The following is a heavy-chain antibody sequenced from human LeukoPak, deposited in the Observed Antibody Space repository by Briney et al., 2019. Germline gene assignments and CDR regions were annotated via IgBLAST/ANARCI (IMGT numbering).Heavy chain of an antibody. CDR1: GFIFNSYT. CDR3: ARAVAVSVGRYYGLDV. D-gene: IGHD4-17*01. CDR2: ISSSETYI. Sequence: GGSLRLSCPASGFIFNSYTMNWVRQAPGKGLEWVSFISSSETYIHYADSVRGRFTISRDNAKNSLYLQMSSLRAEDTAVYYCARAVAVSVGRYYGLDVWGQGTTVTVSS. J-gene: IGHJ6*02. V-gene: IGHV3-21*01.